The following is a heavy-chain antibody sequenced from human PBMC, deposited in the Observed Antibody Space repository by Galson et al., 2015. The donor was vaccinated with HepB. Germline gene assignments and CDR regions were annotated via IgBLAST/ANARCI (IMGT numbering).Heavy chain of an antibody. CDR1: GFTFSSFW. Sequence: SLRLSCAVSGFTFSSFWMSWVRQAPGKGLEWVANIKEDGSEKYYADSVKGRFTISRDNAENSLYLQMNSLRAGDTAVYYCARSDGNGYDAYWGQGTLVTVSS. V-gene: IGHV3-7*03. D-gene: IGHD3-22*01. CDR3: ARSDGNGYDAY. J-gene: IGHJ4*02. CDR2: IKEDGSEK.